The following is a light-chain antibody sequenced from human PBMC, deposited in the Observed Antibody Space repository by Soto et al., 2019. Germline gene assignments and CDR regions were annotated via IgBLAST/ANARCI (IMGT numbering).Light chain of an antibody. CDR2: DVS. V-gene: IGLV2-14*03. Sequence: QSVLTQPASVSGSPGQSITISCTGTISDVGGNKFVSWYQQYPGKAPKLMICDVSNRLSGVSNRFSGSKSGNTASLTISGLQAEDEADYYCSSFTGTNYVFGTGTKVTVL. CDR1: ISDVGGNKF. J-gene: IGLJ1*01. CDR3: SSFTGTNYV.